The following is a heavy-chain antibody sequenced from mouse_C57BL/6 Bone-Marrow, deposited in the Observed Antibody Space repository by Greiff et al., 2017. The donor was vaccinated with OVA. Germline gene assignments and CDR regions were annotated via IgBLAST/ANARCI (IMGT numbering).Heavy chain of an antibody. CDR2: IDPSDSGT. D-gene: IGHD1-1*02. Sequence: QVQLKQPGAELVRPGSSVKLSCKASGYTFTSYWMHWVKQRPIQGLEWIGNIDPSDSGTHYNQKFKDKATLTVDKSSSTAYMQLSSLTSEDSAVYYCARGLWERAYGGQGTLVTVSA. J-gene: IGHJ3*01. CDR3: ARGLWERAY. CDR1: GYTFTSYW. V-gene: IGHV1-52*01.